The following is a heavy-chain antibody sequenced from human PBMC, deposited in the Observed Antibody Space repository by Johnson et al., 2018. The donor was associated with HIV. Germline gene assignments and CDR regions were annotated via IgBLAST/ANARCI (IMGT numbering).Heavy chain of an antibody. CDR2: ISSSGTTI. D-gene: IGHD5-24*01. CDR3: AKAQGEMTTLWGTFDI. V-gene: IGHV3-11*04. Sequence: QVQLVESGGGVVQPGGSLRLSCAASGFTFSDYYMSWIRQAPGKGLEWVSYISSSGTTIYYADSVKGRFTISRDTSKNTLYLQMNILRPEDTAVYLCAKAQGEMTTLWGTFDIWGEGTIVIVSS. J-gene: IGHJ3*02. CDR1: GFTFSDYY.